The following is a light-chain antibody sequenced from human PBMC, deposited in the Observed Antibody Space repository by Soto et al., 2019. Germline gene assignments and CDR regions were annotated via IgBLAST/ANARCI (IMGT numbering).Light chain of an antibody. J-gene: IGLJ3*02. CDR1: SGSVSTSYY. Sequence: QAVVTQEPSFSVSPGGTVTLTCGLSSGSVSTSYYPSWYQQTPGQAPRTLIYNTNTRSSGVSGRFSGSILGNKAALTIAGAQADDESDYYCVLYMGSGISVFGGGTKLTVL. CDR2: NTN. CDR3: VLYMGSGISV. V-gene: IGLV8-61*01.